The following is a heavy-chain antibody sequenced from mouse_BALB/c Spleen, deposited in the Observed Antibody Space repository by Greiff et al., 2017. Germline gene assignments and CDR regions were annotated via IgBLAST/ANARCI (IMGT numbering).Heavy chain of an antibody. CDR3: AREDYEENYFDY. V-gene: IGHV1-9*01. CDR1: GFTFSSYW. Sequence: VQLQQSGAELMKPGASVKISCKATGFTFSSYWIEWVKQRPGHGLEWIGEILPGSGSTYYNEKFKGKSTFTADTSSNTAYMQLSSLTSEDSAVYYCAREDYEENYFDYWGQGTTLTVSS. D-gene: IGHD1-1*01. CDR2: ILPGSGST. J-gene: IGHJ2*01.